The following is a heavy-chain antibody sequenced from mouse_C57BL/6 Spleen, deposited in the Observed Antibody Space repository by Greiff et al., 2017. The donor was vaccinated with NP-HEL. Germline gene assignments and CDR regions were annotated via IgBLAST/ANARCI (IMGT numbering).Heavy chain of an antibody. D-gene: IGHD4-1*02. CDR2: IYPGDGDT. CDR3: AQLVCFDY. J-gene: IGHJ2*01. V-gene: IGHV1-82*01. CDR1: GYAFSSSW. Sequence: VQLQQSGPELVKPGASVKLSCKASGYAFSSSWMNWVKQRPGKGLEWIGRIYPGDGDTNYNGKFKGKATLTADKSSSTAYMQLSSLTSEDSAVYFCAQLVCFDYWGQGTTLTVSS.